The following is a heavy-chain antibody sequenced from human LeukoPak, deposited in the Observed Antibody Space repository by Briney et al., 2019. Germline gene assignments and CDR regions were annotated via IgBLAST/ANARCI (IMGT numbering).Heavy chain of an antibody. CDR1: GFTFITYA. V-gene: IGHV3-30-3*01. Sequence: GGSRRLSCSASGFTFITYAMHWVRQAPGKGLEWVAVISYDGSNKYYADSVKGRFTISRDNSKNTLYLQMNSLRAEDTAVYYCAREGDGTKGFNYYYGMDVWGQGTTVTVSS. J-gene: IGHJ6*02. CDR2: ISYDGSNK. CDR3: AREGDGTKGFNYYYGMDV.